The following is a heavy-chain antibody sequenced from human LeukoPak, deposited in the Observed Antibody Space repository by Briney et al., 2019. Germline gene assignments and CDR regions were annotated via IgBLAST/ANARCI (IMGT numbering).Heavy chain of an antibody. CDR2: INHSVST. J-gene: IGHJ4*02. CDR3: ARGEGSRYSYDTSGYYYRYFDY. V-gene: IGHV4-34*01. Sequence: SETLSLTCAVHGGSFSGYFWSWIRQPPGKGLEWIGEINHSVSTKYNPSLKSRITISVDTSKNQFSLKLSSVTAADTAVYYCARGEGSRYSYDTSGYYYRYFDYWGQGTLVTVSS. CDR1: GGSFSGYF. D-gene: IGHD3-22*01.